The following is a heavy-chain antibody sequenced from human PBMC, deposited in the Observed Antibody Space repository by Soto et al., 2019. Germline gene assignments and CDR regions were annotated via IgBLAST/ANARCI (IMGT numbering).Heavy chain of an antibody. CDR2: INPNSGGT. CDR1: GYTFTGYY. CDR3: ARHVLGYDFWSADDY. J-gene: IGHJ4*02. V-gene: IGHV1-2*02. Sequence: ASVKVSCKASGYTFTGYYMHWVRQAPGQGLEWMGWINPNSGGTNYAQKFQGRVTMTRNTSISTAYMELSSLRSEDTAVYYCARHVLGYDFWSADDYWGQGTLVTVS. D-gene: IGHD3-3*01.